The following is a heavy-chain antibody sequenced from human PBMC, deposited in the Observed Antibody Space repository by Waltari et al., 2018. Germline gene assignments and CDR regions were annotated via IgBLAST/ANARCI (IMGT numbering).Heavy chain of an antibody. V-gene: IGHV3-48*03. J-gene: IGHJ6*02. CDR1: GFTFSSYE. D-gene: IGHD6-19*01. CDR2: ISSSGRTR. Sequence: EVQLVESGGGLVQPGGSLRLSCAASGFTFSSYEVNWVRQAPGKGLEWVSYISSSGRTRDYADSVNGRFTISRDNAKNSLYLQMNSLRAEDTAVYYCACAAVAGVYYDYYYGMDVWGQGTTVTVSS. CDR3: ACAAVAGVYYDYYYGMDV.